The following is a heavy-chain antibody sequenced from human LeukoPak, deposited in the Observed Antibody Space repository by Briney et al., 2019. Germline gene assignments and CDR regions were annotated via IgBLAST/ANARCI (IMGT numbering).Heavy chain of an antibody. CDR2: VDPTNGAT. CDR3: ARPRSESGGYYYGH. CDR1: GYTFSGYY. J-gene: IGHJ4*02. D-gene: IGHD3-22*01. V-gene: IGHV1-2*02. Sequence: ASVKVSCKASGYTFSGYYIHWVRQAPGQGLEWMGLVDPTNGATNYAQKFQGRVTMTTDTSSNTAYVELNWLTSDDTAVFYCARPRSESGGYYYGHWGQGTLVTVSS.